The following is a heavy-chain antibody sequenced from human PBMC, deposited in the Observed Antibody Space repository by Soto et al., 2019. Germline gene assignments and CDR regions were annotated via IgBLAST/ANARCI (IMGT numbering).Heavy chain of an antibody. CDR3: AREPRSNYPY. D-gene: IGHD4-4*01. J-gene: IGHJ4*02. CDR2: ISYDGSNK. CDR1: GFTFSSYA. Sequence: QVQLVESGGGVVQPGRSLRLSCAASGFTFSSYAMHWVRQAPGKGLEWVAVISYDGSNKYYADSVKGRFTISRDNSKKTLYLQMNSLRAEDTAVCYCAREPRSNYPYWGQGTLVTVSS. V-gene: IGHV3-30-3*01.